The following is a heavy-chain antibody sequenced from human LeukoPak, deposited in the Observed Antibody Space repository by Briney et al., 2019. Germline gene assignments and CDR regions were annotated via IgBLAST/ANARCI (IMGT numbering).Heavy chain of an antibody. J-gene: IGHJ6*02. CDR2: ISYDGSNK. CDR1: GFTFSSYA. Sequence: PGGSLRLSCAASGFTFSSYAMHWVRQAPGKGLEWVAVISYDGSNKYYADSVKGRFTISRDNSKNTLYLQMNSLTAEDTAVYYCARGGSGSYYNVLNYYYYGMDVWAQGTTVTVSS. V-gene: IGHV3-30-3*01. D-gene: IGHD3-10*01. CDR3: ARGGSGSYYNVLNYYYYGMDV.